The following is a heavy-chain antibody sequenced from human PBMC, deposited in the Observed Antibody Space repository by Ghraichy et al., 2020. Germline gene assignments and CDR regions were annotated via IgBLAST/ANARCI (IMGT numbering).Heavy chain of an antibody. Sequence: GGSLRLSCAASGFNFSTYGMNWVRQAPGKGLEWISHISSRSVTFYAESVKGRFTISRDNAKDSLYLQMNSLRDEDTAVYYCASRYCSSTSCHYMDVWGKGTTVSVSS. CDR1: GFNFSTYG. D-gene: IGHD2-2*01. V-gene: IGHV3-48*02. CDR2: ISSRSVT. J-gene: IGHJ6*03. CDR3: ASRYCSSTSCHYMDV.